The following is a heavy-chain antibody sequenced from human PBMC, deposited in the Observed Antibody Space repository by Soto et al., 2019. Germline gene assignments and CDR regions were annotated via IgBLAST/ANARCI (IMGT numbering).Heavy chain of an antibody. CDR1: GYTFTSYA. Sequence: QVQLVQSGAEEKKPGASVKVSCKASGYTFTSYAIHWVRQAAGQRLEWMGWINAGNGNTKYSQKFQGRVTITRDTSASTAYMELSSLKSEDTAVYYCAKGHWWLFDYWGQGTLVTVSS. J-gene: IGHJ4*02. V-gene: IGHV1-3*05. CDR2: INAGNGNT. CDR3: AKGHWWLFDY. D-gene: IGHD2-8*02.